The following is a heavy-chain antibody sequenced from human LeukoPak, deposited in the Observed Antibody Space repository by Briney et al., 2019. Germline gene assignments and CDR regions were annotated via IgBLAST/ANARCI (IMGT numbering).Heavy chain of an antibody. CDR1: GFTFSNAW. Sequence: GGSLRLSCAASGFTFSNAWMSWVRQAPGKGLEWVGRIKSKTDGGTTGYAAPVKGRFTISRDDSKNTLYLQMNSLKTEDTAVYYCARDDVDDCSGGSCSSYYYYYMDVWGKGTTVTISS. D-gene: IGHD2-15*01. J-gene: IGHJ6*03. V-gene: IGHV3-15*01. CDR3: ARDDVDDCSGGSCSSYYYYYMDV. CDR2: IKSKTDGGTT.